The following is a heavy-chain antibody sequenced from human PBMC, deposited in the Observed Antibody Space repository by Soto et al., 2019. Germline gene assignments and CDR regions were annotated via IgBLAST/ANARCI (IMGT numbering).Heavy chain of an antibody. CDR1: GFTFSSYA. J-gene: IGHJ4*02. D-gene: IGHD3-22*01. V-gene: IGHV3-30*04. Sequence: GESLKISCAASGFTFSSYAMHWVRQAPGKGLEWVAVISYDGSNKYYSDSVKGRFTISRDNSKNTLYLQMNSLRAEDTAVYYCARDPKGDYDSSGYFDYWGQGTLVTVSS. CDR2: ISYDGSNK. CDR3: ARDPKGDYDSSGYFDY.